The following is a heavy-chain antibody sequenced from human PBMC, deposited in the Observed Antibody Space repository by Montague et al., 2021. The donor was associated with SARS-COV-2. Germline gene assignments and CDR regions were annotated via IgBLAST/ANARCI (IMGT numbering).Heavy chain of an antibody. V-gene: IGHV4-61*02. D-gene: IGHD6-25*01. CDR3: ARDGHSSVWNGLHGFDP. Sequence: TLSLTCTVSIGSISSGSYYWSWIRQPPGKGLEWIGRIYTSGSTNYNPSLKSRVTISVDTSKNQFSLKLSSVTAADTAVYYCARDGHSSVWNGLHGFDPWGQGTLVTVSS. J-gene: IGHJ5*01. CDR2: IYTSGST. CDR1: IGSISSGSYY.